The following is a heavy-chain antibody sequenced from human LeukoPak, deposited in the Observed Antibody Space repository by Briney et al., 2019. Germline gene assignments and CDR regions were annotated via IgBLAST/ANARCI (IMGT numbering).Heavy chain of an antibody. CDR1: GFTVSSNC. CDR3: ARWGNTNVPGEAFDI. CDR2: IYSGGST. Sequence: GGSLRLSCAASGFTVSSNCMSWVRQAPGKGLEWVSVIYSGGSTYYADSVKGRFTISRDNSKNTLYLQMNSLRAEDTAVYYCARWGNTNVPGEAFDIWGQGTMVTVSS. D-gene: IGHD3-16*01. V-gene: IGHV3-66*02. J-gene: IGHJ3*02.